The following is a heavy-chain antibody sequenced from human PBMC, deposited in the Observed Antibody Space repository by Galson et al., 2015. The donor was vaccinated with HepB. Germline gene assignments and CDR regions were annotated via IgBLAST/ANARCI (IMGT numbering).Heavy chain of an antibody. CDR3: ARSLRYYFYYVDV. CDR1: GFTVSSTY. J-gene: IGHJ6*03. V-gene: IGHV3-53*01. CDR2: IYSGGTT. D-gene: IGHD5/OR15-5a*01. Sequence: SLRLSCAASGFTVSSTYMSWVRQAPGKGLEWVSIIYSGGTTYYTDSVKGRFTISRDNSGNTLYLQMNSLRAEDTAVYYCARSLRYYFYYVDVWGKGTTVTVSS.